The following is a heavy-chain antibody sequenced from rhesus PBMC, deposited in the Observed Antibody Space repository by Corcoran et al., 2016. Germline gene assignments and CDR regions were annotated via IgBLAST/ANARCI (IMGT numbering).Heavy chain of an antibody. CDR2: IGGGGGTT. CDR1: GRTFSSYG. D-gene: IGHD4-29*01. J-gene: IGHJ4*01. V-gene: IGHV3S5*01. Sequence: EVQLVETGGGLVQPGGSLKLSCAASGRTFSSYGMSWVRQAPGKGLEWVAGIGGGGGTTYYTESLKGRFTISRDNSKNTLSLQMHSLRAEDTAVYYCAKGVTTVAASYFDYWGQGVLVTVSS. CDR3: AKGVTTVAASYFDY.